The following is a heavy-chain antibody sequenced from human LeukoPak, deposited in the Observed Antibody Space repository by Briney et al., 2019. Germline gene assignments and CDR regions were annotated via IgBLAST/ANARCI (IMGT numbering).Heavy chain of an antibody. J-gene: IGHJ4*02. CDR2: FDPEDGET. D-gene: IGHD2-2*01. V-gene: IGHV1-24*01. Sequence: GASVKVSCKVSGYTLTELSMHWVRQAPGKGPEWMGGFDPEDGETIYAQKFQGRVTMTEDTSTDTAYTELSSLRSEDTAVYYCATGYCSSTSCYYHFDYWGQGTLVTVSS. CDR1: GYTLTELS. CDR3: ATGYCSSTSCYYHFDY.